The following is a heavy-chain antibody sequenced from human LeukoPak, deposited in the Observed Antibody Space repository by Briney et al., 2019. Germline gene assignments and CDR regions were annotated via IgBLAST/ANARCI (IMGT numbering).Heavy chain of an antibody. CDR2: ITWDGGKT. D-gene: IGHD3-10*01. V-gene: IGHV3-43D*04. CDR3: AGNYYGSGSYLGYNWFDP. CDR1: GFTFEDYA. J-gene: IGHJ5*02. Sequence: GGSLRLSCAASGFTFEDYALHWVRQFPGKGLEWVSLITWDGGKTFYADSVKGRFTVSRDNSKSSLYLQMNSLRAEDTALYYCAGNYYGSGSYLGYNWFDPWGQGTLVTVSS.